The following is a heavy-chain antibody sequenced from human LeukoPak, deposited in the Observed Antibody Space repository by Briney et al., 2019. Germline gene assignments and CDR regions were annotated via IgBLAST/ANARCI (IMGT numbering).Heavy chain of an antibody. CDR2: IIPIFGTA. D-gene: IGHD3-10*01. V-gene: IGHV1-69*13. J-gene: IGHJ4*02. CDR1: GGTFSSYA. Sequence: SVKVSCKASGGTFSSYAISWVRQAPGQGLEWMGGIIPIFGTANYAQKFQGRVTITAEESTSTAYMELSSLRSEDTAVYYCARLTYYYGSGKVGYYFDYWGQGTLVTVSS. CDR3: ARLTYYYGSGKVGYYFDY.